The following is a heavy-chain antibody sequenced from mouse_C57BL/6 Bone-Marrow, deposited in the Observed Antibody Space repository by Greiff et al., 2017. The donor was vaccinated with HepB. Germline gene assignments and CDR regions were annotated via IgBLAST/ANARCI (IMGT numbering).Heavy chain of an antibody. Sequence: LLESGAELVKPGASVKLSCKASGYTFTEYTIHWVKQRSGQGLEWIGWFYPGSGSIKYNEKFKDKATLTADKSSSTVYMELSRLTSEDSAVYFCARHPHYYGSSYDYFDYWGQGTTLTVSS. V-gene: IGHV1-62-2*01. CDR3: ARHPHYYGSSYDYFDY. D-gene: IGHD1-1*01. CDR2: FYPGSGSI. J-gene: IGHJ2*01. CDR1: GYTFTEYT.